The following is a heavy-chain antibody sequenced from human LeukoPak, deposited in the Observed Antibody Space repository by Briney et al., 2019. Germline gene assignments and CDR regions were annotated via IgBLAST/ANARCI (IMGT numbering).Heavy chain of an antibody. CDR2: IRSSTSYI. CDR1: GFTFSSYN. CDR3: ARDSLTMIVGRQKRGLDY. V-gene: IGHV3-21*01. D-gene: IGHD3-22*01. J-gene: IGHJ4*02. Sequence: GGSLRLSCAASGFTFSSYNMDWVRQAPGRGLEWVSCIRSSTSYIYYADSVKGRFTISRDNAKNSLYLQMDSLRAEDAAVYYCARDSLTMIVGRQKRGLDYWGQGTLVTVSS.